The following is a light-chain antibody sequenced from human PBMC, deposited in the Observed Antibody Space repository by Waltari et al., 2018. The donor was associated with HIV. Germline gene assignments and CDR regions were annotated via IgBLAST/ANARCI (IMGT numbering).Light chain of an antibody. J-gene: IGKJ4*01. CDR1: QSVSTN. Sequence: EIVMTQSPATLSVSPGERATLSCRASQSVSTNLAWYQQKPGQATRLLSYGASTRAIGLPARFSGRGSGKEFTLTISSLESEDFAVYYCQQYGYWPGLTFGGGTKVEIK. V-gene: IGKV3-15*01. CDR3: QQYGYWPGLT. CDR2: GAS.